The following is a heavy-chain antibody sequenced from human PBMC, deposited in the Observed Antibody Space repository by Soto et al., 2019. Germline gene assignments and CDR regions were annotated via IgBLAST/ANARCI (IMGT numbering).Heavy chain of an antibody. V-gene: IGHV1-69*01. CDR3: ASNRIAARPFFGAVGNLFDP. CDR1: GGTFSSYA. D-gene: IGHD6-6*01. J-gene: IGHJ5*02. Sequence: QVQLVQSGAEVKKPGSSVKVSCKASGGTFSSYAISWVRQAPGQGLEWMGGIIPIFGTANYAQKFQGRVTITADESTSTAYMELSSLRSEDTAVYYCASNRIAARPFFGAVGNLFDPWCQGTLVTVSS. CDR2: IIPIFGTA.